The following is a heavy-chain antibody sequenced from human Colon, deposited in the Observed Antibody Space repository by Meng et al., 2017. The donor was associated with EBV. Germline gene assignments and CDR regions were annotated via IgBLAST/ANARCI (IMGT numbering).Heavy chain of an antibody. V-gene: IGHV4-4*02. Sequence: QVQLQESGPGLVKPSEPLSLTCAVPGGSISSSNWWGWVRQSPEKGLEWIGEIFHSGLTNYNPSLQSRVTISVDKSKNQFSLEVTSVTAADTAIYYCMRDLLVLEKNEVWGRGTLVTVSS. D-gene: IGHD1-1*01. CDR3: MRDLLVLEKNEV. CDR2: IFHSGLT. J-gene: IGHJ2*01. CDR1: GGSISSSNW.